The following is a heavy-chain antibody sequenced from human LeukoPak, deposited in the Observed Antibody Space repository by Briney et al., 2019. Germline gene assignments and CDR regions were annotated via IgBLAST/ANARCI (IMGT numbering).Heavy chain of an antibody. CDR2: ITPSGSDV. D-gene: IGHD1-7*01. CDR3: VTGNYRSFYYYDMDV. V-gene: IGHV3-48*03. J-gene: IGHJ6*03. Sequence: GGSLRLSCAASAISFRSYEVNWVRQAPGKGLEWVSFITPSGSDVYYAESVRGRFATSRDNAKDSVFLHMNSLRVEDTAVYYCVTGNYRSFYYYDMDVWGKGTTVTVS. CDR1: AISFRSYE.